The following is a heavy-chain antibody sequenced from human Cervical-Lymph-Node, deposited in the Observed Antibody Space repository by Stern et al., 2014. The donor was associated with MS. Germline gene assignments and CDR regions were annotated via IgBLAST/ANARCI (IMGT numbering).Heavy chain of an antibody. CDR3: ARHVSYGYLPPDY. J-gene: IGHJ4*02. V-gene: IGHV4-39*01. CDR1: GGSISSSSYY. CDR2: IYYSGST. Sequence: QLQLQESGPGLVKPSETLSLTCTVSGGSISSSSYYWGWIRQPPGKGLEWIGSIYYSGSTYYNPSLKSRVTISVDTSKNQFSLKLSSVTAADTAVYYCARHVSYGYLPPDYWGQGTLVTVSS. D-gene: IGHD5-18*01.